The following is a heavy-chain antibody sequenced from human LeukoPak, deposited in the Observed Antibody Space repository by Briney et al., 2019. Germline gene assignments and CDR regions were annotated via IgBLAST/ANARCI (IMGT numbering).Heavy chain of an antibody. CDR3: AKDSILTGYPDAFDI. CDR2: ISGSGGST. Sequence: GGSLRLSCAASGFTFNSYAMSWVRQAPGKGLEWVSAISGSGGSTYYADSVKGRFTISRDNSKNTLYLQMNSLRAEDTAVYYCAKDSILTGYPDAFDIWGQGTMVTVSS. CDR1: GFTFNSYA. J-gene: IGHJ3*02. V-gene: IGHV3-23*01. D-gene: IGHD3-9*01.